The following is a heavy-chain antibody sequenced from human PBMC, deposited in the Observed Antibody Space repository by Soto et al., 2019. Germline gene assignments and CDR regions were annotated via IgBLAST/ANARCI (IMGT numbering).Heavy chain of an antibody. CDR3: AKDLQNYYGSGPPDY. D-gene: IGHD3-10*01. CDR2: ISYDGSNK. Sequence: QVQLVESGGGVVQPGRSLRLSCAASGFTFSSYGMHWVRQAPGKGLEWVAVISYDGSNKYYAESVKGRFTISRDNSKNTLYLQMNSLRAEDTDVYYCAKDLQNYYGSGPPDYWGQGTLVTVSS. V-gene: IGHV3-30*18. J-gene: IGHJ4*02. CDR1: GFTFSSYG.